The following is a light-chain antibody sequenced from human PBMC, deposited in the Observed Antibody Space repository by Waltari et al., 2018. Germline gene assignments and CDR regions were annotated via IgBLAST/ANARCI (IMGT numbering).Light chain of an antibody. J-gene: IGKJ1*01. V-gene: IGKV1-39*01. Sequence: DIQMTQSPSSLSASVGDRGTITCRASQSISNHLNWYHQKPGKAPKLLSYAASSLQSGVPSRFRGSSSGTDFTLTISSLQLEDAATYYCQESYSLSWTFGQGTKVEIK. CDR1: QSISNH. CDR2: AAS. CDR3: QESYSLSWT.